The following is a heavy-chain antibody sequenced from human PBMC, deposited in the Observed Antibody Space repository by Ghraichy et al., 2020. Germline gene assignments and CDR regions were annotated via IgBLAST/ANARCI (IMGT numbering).Heavy chain of an antibody. Sequence: ETLSLTCTVSGGSISSYYWSWIRQPAGTGLEWIGRIYTSGSTNYNPSLTSRVTMSVDTSKNQFSLKLSSVTAADTAVYYCARESNSGSYWGSWDYWGQGTLVTVSS. CDR1: GGSISSYY. CDR3: ARESNSGSYWGSWDY. J-gene: IGHJ4*02. D-gene: IGHD1-26*01. V-gene: IGHV4-4*07. CDR2: IYTSGST.